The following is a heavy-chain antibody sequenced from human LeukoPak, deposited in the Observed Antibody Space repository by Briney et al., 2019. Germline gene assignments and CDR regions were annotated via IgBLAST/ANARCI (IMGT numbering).Heavy chain of an antibody. Sequence: GESLKISCTGSGYSFTSYWIGWVRQMPGKGLEWMGIIYPGDAAATYSPSFQGQVTISADKSISTAYLQWSSLKASDTAMYYCARHDPYGGIADYWGQGTLVTVSS. D-gene: IGHD4-23*01. J-gene: IGHJ4*02. V-gene: IGHV5-51*01. CDR2: IYPGDAAA. CDR1: GYSFTSYW. CDR3: ARHDPYGGIADY.